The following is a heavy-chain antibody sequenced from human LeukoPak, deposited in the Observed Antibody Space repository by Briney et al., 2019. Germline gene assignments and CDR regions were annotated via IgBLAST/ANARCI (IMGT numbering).Heavy chain of an antibody. CDR2: INHSGST. CDR1: GGSFSGYY. J-gene: IGHJ6*02. D-gene: IGHD3-9*01. Sequence: SETLSLTCAVYGGSFSGYYWSWIRQPPGKGLEWIGEINHSGSTNYNPSLKSRVTISVDTSKNQFSLKLSSVTAADTAVYYCAREDDILTGYTPNGMDVWGQGTTVTVSS. V-gene: IGHV4-34*01. CDR3: AREDDILTGYTPNGMDV.